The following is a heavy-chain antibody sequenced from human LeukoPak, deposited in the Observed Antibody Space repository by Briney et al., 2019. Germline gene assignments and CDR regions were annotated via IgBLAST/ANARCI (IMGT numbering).Heavy chain of an antibody. J-gene: IGHJ5*02. CDR1: GYTFTSYD. D-gene: IGHD6-25*01. Sequence: ASVKVSCKASGYTFTSYDINWVRQATGQGLEWMGWMNPNSGNTGYAQRFQGRVTITRNTSISTAYMELSSLRSEDTAVYYCAREAADGWFDPWGQGTLVTVSS. V-gene: IGHV1-8*03. CDR3: AREAADGWFDP. CDR2: MNPNSGNT.